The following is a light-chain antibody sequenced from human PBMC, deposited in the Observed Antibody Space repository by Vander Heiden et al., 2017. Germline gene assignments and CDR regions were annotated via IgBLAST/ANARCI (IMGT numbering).Light chain of an antibody. J-gene: IGKJ3*01. Sequence: EIVLTPSPATLSLSPGERATLSCRAIQSVSSSVACYQQDPVQVPMLLIYDASHRATGIPARFSGSASGTDFSLTISSLEPEDFAVYYGQQRSNWPPLVTFGPWTKVDIK. CDR3: QQRSNWPPLVT. V-gene: IGKV3-11*01. CDR1: QSVSSS. CDR2: DAS.